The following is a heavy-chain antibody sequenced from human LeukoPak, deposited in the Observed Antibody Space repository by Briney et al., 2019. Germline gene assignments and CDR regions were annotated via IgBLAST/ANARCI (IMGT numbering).Heavy chain of an antibody. D-gene: IGHD6-19*01. V-gene: IGHV5-10-1*01. J-gene: IGHJ4*02. CDR2: IDPSDSYT. CDR3: ARTPVAGGFLDY. Sequence: GESLKISCKGSGYTFTSYWISWVRQMPGKGLEWMGRIDPSDSYTNYSPSFQGHVTISADKPISTAYLQWSSLKASDTAIYYCARTPVAGGFLDYWGQGTLVTVSS. CDR1: GYTFTSYW.